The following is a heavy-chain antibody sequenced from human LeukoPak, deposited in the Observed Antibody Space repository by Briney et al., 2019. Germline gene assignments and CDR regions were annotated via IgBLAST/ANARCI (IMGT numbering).Heavy chain of an antibody. Sequence: KTSETLSLTCTVSGGSISSYYWSWIRQPAGKGVEWIGRIYTSGSTNYNPSLKSRVTMSVDTSKNQFSLKLSSVTAADTAVYYCAREGSSGYYYDDAFDIWGQGTMVTVSS. CDR1: GGSISSYY. V-gene: IGHV4-4*07. J-gene: IGHJ3*02. CDR3: AREGSSGYYYDDAFDI. CDR2: IYTSGST. D-gene: IGHD3-22*01.